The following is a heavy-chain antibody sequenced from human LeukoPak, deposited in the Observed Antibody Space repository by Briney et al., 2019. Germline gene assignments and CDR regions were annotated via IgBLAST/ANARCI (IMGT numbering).Heavy chain of an antibody. D-gene: IGHD6-13*01. Sequence: GGSLRLSCTASGFTFSNYGMNWVRQAPGKGLEWVAVISYDGSNKYYADSVKGRFTISRDNSKNTLYLQMNSLRAEDTAVYYCAKEAGLSDYWGQGTLVTVSS. CDR2: ISYDGSNK. CDR3: AKEAGLSDY. CDR1: GFTFSNYG. V-gene: IGHV3-30*18. J-gene: IGHJ4*02.